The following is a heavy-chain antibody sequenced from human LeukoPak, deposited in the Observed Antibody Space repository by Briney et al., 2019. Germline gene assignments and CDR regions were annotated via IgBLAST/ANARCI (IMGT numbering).Heavy chain of an antibody. J-gene: IGHJ4*02. D-gene: IGHD3-10*01. Sequence: SETLSLTCTVSGGSISSSSYYWGWIRQPPGKGLEWIGSIYYSGSTYYNPSLKSRVTISVDTSKNQFSLKLSSVTAADTAVYYCARTSGEIDYWGQGTLVTVPS. CDR3: ARTSGEIDY. CDR1: GGSISSSSYY. CDR2: IYYSGST. V-gene: IGHV4-39*01.